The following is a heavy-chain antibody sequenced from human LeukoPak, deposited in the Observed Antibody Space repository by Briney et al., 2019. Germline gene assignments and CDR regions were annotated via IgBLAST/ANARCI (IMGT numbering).Heavy chain of an antibody. D-gene: IGHD3-9*01. CDR3: TPSLYDILTRSDY. Sequence: PGGSLRLSCAASGFTFSGSAMHWVRQAPGKGLEWVGRIRSKANSYATAYAASVKGRFTISRDESKNTAYLRMNSLKTEDTAVYYCTPSLYDILTRSDYWGQGTLVTVSS. CDR1: GFTFSGSA. J-gene: IGHJ4*02. V-gene: IGHV3-73*01. CDR2: IRSKANSYAT.